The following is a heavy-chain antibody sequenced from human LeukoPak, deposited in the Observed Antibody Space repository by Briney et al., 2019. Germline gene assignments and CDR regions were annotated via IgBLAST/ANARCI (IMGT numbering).Heavy chain of an antibody. D-gene: IGHD3-9*01. V-gene: IGHV3-30*14. CDR1: GLVFNYYT. CDR3: ARDKGYYDILTGYYPDAFDI. CDR2: ISSDGTDK. J-gene: IGHJ3*02. Sequence: GGSLRLSCAASGLVFNYYTMHWVRQTPNRGLEWVAVISSDGTDKHYADSVKGRFTISRDNSKNTLYLQMNSLRAEDTAVYYCARDKGYYDILTGYYPDAFDIWGQGTMVTVSS.